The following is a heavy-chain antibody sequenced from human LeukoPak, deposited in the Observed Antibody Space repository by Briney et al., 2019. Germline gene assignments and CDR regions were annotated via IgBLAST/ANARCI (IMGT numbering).Heavy chain of an antibody. CDR2: INPNSGGT. V-gene: IGHV1-2*02. CDR1: GYTFTGYY. Sequence: ASVKVSCKASGYTFTGYYMHWVRQAPGQGLELMGWINPNSGGTNYAQKFQGRVTMTRDTSINTAYMELSRLRSDDTAVYYCASETLSPITMVRGVIIPPLYYFDYWGQGTLVTVSS. CDR3: ASETLSPITMVRGVIIPPLYYFDY. J-gene: IGHJ4*02. D-gene: IGHD3-10*01.